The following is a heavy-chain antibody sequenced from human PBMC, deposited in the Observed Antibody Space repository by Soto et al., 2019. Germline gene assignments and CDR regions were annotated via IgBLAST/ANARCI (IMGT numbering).Heavy chain of an antibody. CDR2: IYSLGST. CDR3: AREGYDGSGSPYPAS. V-gene: IGHV4-59*01. Sequence: SETLSLTCTVSGGSMSGYFWSWIRQSPGKGLEWIGYIYSLGSTDYNPSLKSRVTISVDTSKRQFSLRLTSVTAADTAVYYCAREGYDGSGSPYPASGGPGTQVT. D-gene: IGHD3-10*01. J-gene: IGHJ4*02. CDR1: GGSMSGYF.